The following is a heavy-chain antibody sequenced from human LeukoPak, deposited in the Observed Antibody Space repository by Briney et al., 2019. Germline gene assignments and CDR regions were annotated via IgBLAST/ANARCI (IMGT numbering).Heavy chain of an antibody. CDR3: ARADRLHGGPYLIGP. J-gene: IGHJ5*02. Sequence: ASVKVSCKTSGYSFTDYYMHWVRQAPGQGLEWMGWVNPNSGGTSAAQKFQGRVTMTRDTSITTVYMEVSWLTSDDTAIYYCARADRLHGGPYLIGPWGQGTLVTVSS. CDR1: GYSFTDYY. D-gene: IGHD2-21*01. V-gene: IGHV1-2*02. CDR2: VNPNSGGT.